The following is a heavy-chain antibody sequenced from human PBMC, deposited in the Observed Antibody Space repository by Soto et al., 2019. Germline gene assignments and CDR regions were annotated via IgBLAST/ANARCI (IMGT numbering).Heavy chain of an antibody. J-gene: IGHJ4*02. CDR1: GFTFSNYG. Sequence: QVQLVESGGGVVQPGRSLRLSCAGSGFTFSNYGLHWVRQAPGKGLEWVAVISYDGSHKYYADSVKGRFTISRDNSNNMLYLRMESLGAEGRAVYYCAKEGAGRYGGRGSWHPAGAYGGEGT. CDR3: AKEGAGRYGGRGSWHPAGAY. D-gene: IGHD2-15*01. CDR2: ISYDGSHK. V-gene: IGHV3-30*18.